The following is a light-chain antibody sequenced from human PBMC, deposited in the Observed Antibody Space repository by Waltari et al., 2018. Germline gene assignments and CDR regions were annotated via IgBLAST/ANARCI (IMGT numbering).Light chain of an antibody. Sequence: DIQMTQSPSTLSASVGDRVTITCRASQTIYNWLAWYQQKPGKAPKLRIYKASTLESGVPSRFSGSGSGTEFTLTISSLQPDDFATYSCQQYNSSPWTFGQGTKVEVK. J-gene: IGKJ1*01. V-gene: IGKV1-5*03. CDR2: KAS. CDR1: QTIYNW. CDR3: QQYNSSPWT.